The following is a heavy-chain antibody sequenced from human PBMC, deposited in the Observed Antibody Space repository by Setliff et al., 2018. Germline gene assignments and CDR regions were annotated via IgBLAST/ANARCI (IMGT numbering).Heavy chain of an antibody. D-gene: IGHD5-12*01. J-gene: IGHJ4*02. CDR3: ARGMRDGYRSFHY. CDR2: IYHSGST. Sequence: SETLSLTCAVSGYSISSGYHWAWIRQLPGKGLEWIGTIYHSGSTYFNPSLENRVTLSVDTSKNQFSLKLTSVIAADTAVYYCARGMRDGYRSFHYWGQGTLVTVSS. V-gene: IGHV4-38-2*01. CDR1: GYSISSGYH.